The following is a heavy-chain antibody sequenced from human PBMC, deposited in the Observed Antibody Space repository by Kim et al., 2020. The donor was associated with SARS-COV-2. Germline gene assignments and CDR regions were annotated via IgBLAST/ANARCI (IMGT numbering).Heavy chain of an antibody. D-gene: IGHD3-3*01. CDR2: ISSGGDT. CDR3: ARGGAPGYYRLPFSL. V-gene: IGHV3-53*01. CDR1: GFTVVSNY. Sequence: GGSLRLSCAVSGFTVVSNYVSGVRQGPGKGLEWVSTISSGGDTKYADSVKGRFTISRDNSKNTLFLQMNSLRVEDTAKYYCARGGAPGYYRLPFSLWGQGTQVIVSS. J-gene: IGHJ4*02.